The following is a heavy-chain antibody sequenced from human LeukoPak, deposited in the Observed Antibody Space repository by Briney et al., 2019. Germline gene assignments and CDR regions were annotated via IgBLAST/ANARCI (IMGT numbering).Heavy chain of an antibody. CDR1: GYTFTSYD. V-gene: IGHV1-8*01. CDR2: MNPNSGNT. CDR3: ARGFGRWFGELHHGY. Sequence: GASVKVSCKASGYTFTSYDINWVRQATGQGLEWMGWMNPNSGNTGYAQKFQGRVTMTRNASISTAYMELSSLRSEDTAVYYCARGFGRWFGELHHGYWGQGTLVTVSS. D-gene: IGHD3-10*01. J-gene: IGHJ4*02.